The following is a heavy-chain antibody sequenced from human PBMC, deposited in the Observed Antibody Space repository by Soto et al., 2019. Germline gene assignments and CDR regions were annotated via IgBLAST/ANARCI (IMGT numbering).Heavy chain of an antibody. CDR1: GGSFSGYY. Sequence: SETLSLTCAVYGGSFSGYYWSWIRQPPGKGLEWIGEINHSGSTNYNPSIKSRVTISEDTSKNQFSIKMSSVTAADTVVYYCARSRRLLWFGELYYYYYGMDVWGQGTTVT. V-gene: IGHV4-34*01. CDR3: ARSRRLLWFGELYYYYYGMDV. D-gene: IGHD3-10*01. CDR2: INHSGST. J-gene: IGHJ6*02.